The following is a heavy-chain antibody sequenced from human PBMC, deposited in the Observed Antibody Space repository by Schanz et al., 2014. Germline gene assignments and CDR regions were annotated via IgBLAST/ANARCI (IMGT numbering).Heavy chain of an antibody. V-gene: IGHV3-7*04. CDR3: ARDNYYGSGSCAY. J-gene: IGHJ4*02. CDR2: IKQDGSEK. Sequence: EVQLVEPGGGLVQPGGSLRLSCGGSGFTFSKYWMSWVRQAPGKGLEWVANIKQDGSEKYYVDAVKGRFTISRDNAKNSMYLHMKSLRGEDTAVYYCARDNYYGSGSCAYWGQGTLVTVSS. D-gene: IGHD3-10*01. CDR1: GFTFSKYW.